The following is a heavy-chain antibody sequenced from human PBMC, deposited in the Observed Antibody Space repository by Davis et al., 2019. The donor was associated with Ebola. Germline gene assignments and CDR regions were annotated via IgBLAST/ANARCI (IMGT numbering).Heavy chain of an antibody. Sequence: PAGSLRLSCAASGFSFSTYGMNWVRQSPGKGLEWISYISSSSTIYYADSVKGRFTISRDNAKNSLYLQMNSLRDEDTAVYYCARGDLGGDGVWGQGTTVTVSS. V-gene: IGHV3-48*02. CDR3: ARGDLGGDGV. CDR1: GFSFSTYG. CDR2: ISSSSTI. D-gene: IGHD3-10*01. J-gene: IGHJ6*02.